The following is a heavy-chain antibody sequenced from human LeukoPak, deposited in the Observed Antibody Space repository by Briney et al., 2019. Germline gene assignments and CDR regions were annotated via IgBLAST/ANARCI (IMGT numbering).Heavy chain of an antibody. J-gene: IGHJ4*02. Sequence: GGSLRLSCTTSGFTFDNAWMSWVRQAPGKGLEWVGRVKSQTHGGTPDYAAPVKGRFSISRDDSKNTLYLHMTSLKTEDTAVYYCTTDLGGDSSAYHTNSDYWGQGTLVTVSS. CDR3: TTDLGGDSSAYHTNSDY. CDR2: VKSQTHGGTP. V-gene: IGHV3-15*01. CDR1: GFTFDNAW. D-gene: IGHD3-22*01.